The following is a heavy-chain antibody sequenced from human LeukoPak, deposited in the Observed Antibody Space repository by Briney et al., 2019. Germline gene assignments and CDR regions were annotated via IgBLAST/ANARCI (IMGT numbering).Heavy chain of an antibody. Sequence: GESLKISCKGSGYSFANYWIGWVRQMPGKGLEWMGIIYPGDSDTRYSPSFQGQVTISADKSISTAYLQWSTLEASDTAMYYCARRGPNAPFDYWGQGTLVTVSS. CDR1: GYSFANYW. CDR3: ARRGPNAPFDY. CDR2: IYPGDSDT. V-gene: IGHV5-51*01. D-gene: IGHD2-8*01. J-gene: IGHJ4*02.